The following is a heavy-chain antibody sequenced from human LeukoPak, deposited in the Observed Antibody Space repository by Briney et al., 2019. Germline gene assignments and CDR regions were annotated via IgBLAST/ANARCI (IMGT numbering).Heavy chain of an antibody. CDR3: ARDSHYYDSSGRFGY. V-gene: IGHV3-30*03. CDR2: ISYDGSNK. CDR1: GFTFSSYG. D-gene: IGHD3-22*01. J-gene: IGHJ4*02. Sequence: GGSLRLSCAASGFTFSSYGMHWVRQAPGKGLEWVAVISYDGSNKYYADSVKGRFTISRDNSKNTLYLQMNSLRAEDTAVYYCARDSHYYDSSGRFGYWGQGTLVTVSS.